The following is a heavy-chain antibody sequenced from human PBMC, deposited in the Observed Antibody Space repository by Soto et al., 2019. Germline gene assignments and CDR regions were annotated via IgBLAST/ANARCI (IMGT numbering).Heavy chain of an antibody. CDR3: ARYDRSGDYGPYYYYGMDV. Sequence: EVQLVESGGGLVTPGGSLRLSCAASGFPLSTYSMNCVRQAPGKGLEWVASISSSSSYIYYADSVKGRFTISRDNAKNSRYLQKNSLTAEHTAVYYCARYDRSGDYGPYYYYGMDVWGQGTTVTVSS. D-gene: IGHD3-22*01. J-gene: IGHJ6*02. CDR1: GFPLSTYS. CDR2: ISSSSSYI. V-gene: IGHV3-21*01.